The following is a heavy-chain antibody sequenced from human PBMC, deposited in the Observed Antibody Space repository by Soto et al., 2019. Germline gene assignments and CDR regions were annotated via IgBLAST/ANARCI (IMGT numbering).Heavy chain of an antibody. V-gene: IGHV3-48*01. J-gene: IGHJ4*02. D-gene: IGHD4-17*01. CDR2: ISSSSSTI. Sequence: GGSLRLSCAASGFTFSSYSMNWVRQAPGKGLEWVSYISSSSSTIYYADSVKGRFTISRDNAKNSLYLQMNSLRAEDTAVYYCARIMTTVTTGLDYWGQGTLVTVSS. CDR1: GFTFSSYS. CDR3: ARIMTTVTTGLDY.